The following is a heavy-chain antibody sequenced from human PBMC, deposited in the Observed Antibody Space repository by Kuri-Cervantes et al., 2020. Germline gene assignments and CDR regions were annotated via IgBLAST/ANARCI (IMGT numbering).Heavy chain of an antibody. CDR2: IIPIFGTA. CDR3: ARGGRRYDILTGYQQDYYMDV. J-gene: IGHJ6*03. V-gene: IGHV1-69*05. D-gene: IGHD3-9*01. CDR1: GGTFSSYA. Sequence: VNVSCQSSGGTFSSYAISWVRQAPGQGLEWMGGIIPIFGTANYAQKFQGRVTITTDESTSTAYLELSNLIFEDTAVFYCARGGRRYDILTGYQQDYYMDVWGKGTTVTVSS.